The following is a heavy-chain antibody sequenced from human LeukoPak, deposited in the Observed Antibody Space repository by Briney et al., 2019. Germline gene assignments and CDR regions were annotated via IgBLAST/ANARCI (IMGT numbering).Heavy chain of an antibody. CDR1: GFTFSSYN. J-gene: IGHJ4*02. Sequence: GGSLRLSCAASGFTFSSYNMNWVRQAPGKGLEWVSSITSSSTYIYYTDSVKGRFTVSRANAKNSLYLQMNSLRAEDTAVYYCARSNVDKGSDYWGQGTLVTVSS. CDR2: ITSSSTYI. V-gene: IGHV3-21*01. D-gene: IGHD5-12*01. CDR3: ARSNVDKGSDY.